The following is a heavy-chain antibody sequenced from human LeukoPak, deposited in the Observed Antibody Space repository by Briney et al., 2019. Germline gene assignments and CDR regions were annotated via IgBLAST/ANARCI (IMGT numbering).Heavy chain of an antibody. J-gene: IGHJ5*02. CDR3: ARTVDTAMAPNWFDP. V-gene: IGHV4-59*01. CDR2: IYYSGST. Sequence: PSETLSLTCTVSGGSISSYYWSWIRQPPGKGLEWIGYIYYSGSTNYNPSLKSRDTISVDTSKNQFSLKLSSVTAADTAVYYCARTVDTAMAPNWFDPWGQGTLVTVSS. D-gene: IGHD5-18*01. CDR1: GGSISSYY.